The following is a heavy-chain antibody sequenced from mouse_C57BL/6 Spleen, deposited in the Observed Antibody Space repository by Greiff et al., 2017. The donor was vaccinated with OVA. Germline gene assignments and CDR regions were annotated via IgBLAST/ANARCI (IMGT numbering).Heavy chain of an antibody. V-gene: IGHV1-66*01. CDR1: GYSFTSYY. Sequence: QVQLKESGPELVKPGASVKISCKASGYSFTSYYIHWVKQRPGQGLEWIGWIYPGSGNTKYNEKFKGKATLTADTSSSTAYMQLSSLTSEDSAVYYCARSISPYAMDYWGQGTSVTVSS. CDR3: ARSISPYAMDY. J-gene: IGHJ4*01. CDR2: IYPGSGNT.